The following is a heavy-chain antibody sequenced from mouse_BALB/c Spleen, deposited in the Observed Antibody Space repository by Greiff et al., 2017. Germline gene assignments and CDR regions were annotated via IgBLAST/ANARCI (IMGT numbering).Heavy chain of an antibody. V-gene: IGHV3-2*02. CDR2: ISYSGST. CDR1: GYSITSDYA. CDR3: ARSLDSSGYPFAY. J-gene: IGHJ3*01. D-gene: IGHD3-2*01. Sequence: EVQLQQSGPGLVKPSQSLSLTCTVTGYSITSDYAWNWIRQFPGNKLEWMGYISYSGSTSYNPSLKSRISITRDTSKNQFFLQLNSVTTEDTATYYCARSLDSSGYPFAYWGQGTLVTVSA.